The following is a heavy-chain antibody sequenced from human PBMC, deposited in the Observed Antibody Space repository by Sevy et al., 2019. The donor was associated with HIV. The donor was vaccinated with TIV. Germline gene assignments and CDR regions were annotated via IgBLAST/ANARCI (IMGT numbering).Heavy chain of an antibody. CDR2: ICGTTSTI. Sequence: GGSLRLSCAASGFSFSTSGMNWVRQAPGKGLEWVSYICGTTSTIYYADSVKGRFTISRDNARNSLYLQMNSLRDEDTAVYYCAVPKVTGTTTMFDYWGQGTLVTVSS. J-gene: IGHJ4*02. CDR1: GFSFSTSG. D-gene: IGHD1-7*01. CDR3: AVPKVTGTTTMFDY. V-gene: IGHV3-48*02.